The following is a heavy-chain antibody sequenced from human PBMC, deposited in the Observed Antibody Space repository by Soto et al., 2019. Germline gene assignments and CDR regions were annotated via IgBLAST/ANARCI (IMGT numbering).Heavy chain of an antibody. CDR3: VRHVREFYGPGSYYFFDN. V-gene: IGHV4-39*01. Sequence: SETLSLTCTVSGDSISGESYIWGWIRQPPGKGLEWIGNVFFRGNTYYNPSLKCRVSVVVDTSKNQFSLRLSSMTAADTAVYYCVRHVREFYGPGSYYFFDNWGQGMQVT. CDR2: VFFRGNT. J-gene: IGHJ4*02. CDR1: GDSISGESYI. D-gene: IGHD3-10*01.